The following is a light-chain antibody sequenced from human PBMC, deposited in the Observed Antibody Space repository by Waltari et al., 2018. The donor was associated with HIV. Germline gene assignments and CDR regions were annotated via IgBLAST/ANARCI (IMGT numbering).Light chain of an antibody. V-gene: IGKV3-11*01. CDR2: NAS. CDR3: QQRSDWPPLT. J-gene: IGKJ4*01. Sequence: EIVLTQSPATLSLSPVEGAPLSCRASQNVSGYLGWYQQKPGQAPRLLIYNASNRATGIPARFSGSGSGTDSTLTISSLEPEHFALSCCQQRSDWPPLTFGGGTKVEIK. CDR1: QNVSGY.